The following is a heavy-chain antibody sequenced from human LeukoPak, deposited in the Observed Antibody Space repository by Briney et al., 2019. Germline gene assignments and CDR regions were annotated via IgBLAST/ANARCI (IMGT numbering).Heavy chain of an antibody. V-gene: IGHV4-30-4*01. Sequence: SETLSLTCTVSGGSISSGDYYWSWIRQPPGKGLEWIGYISYSGSTYYNPSLKSRVTMSVDTSKNQFSLKLSSVTAADTAVYYCAREFAWEPLFNWGQGTLVTVSS. CDR3: AREFAWEPLFN. CDR2: ISYSGST. CDR1: GGSISSGDYY. J-gene: IGHJ4*02. D-gene: IGHD1-26*01.